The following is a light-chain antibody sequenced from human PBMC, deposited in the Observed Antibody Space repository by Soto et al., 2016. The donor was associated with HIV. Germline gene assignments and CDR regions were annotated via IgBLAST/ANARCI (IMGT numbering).Light chain of an antibody. J-gene: IGKJ1*01. CDR1: QSVSVW. CDR2: KTF. Sequence: DIQMTQFPSTLSASIGDRVTITCRASQSVSVWLAWYQQKPGKAPNLLIFKTFTLEIGVPSRFSGSGSGTDFTLTLSSVQPDDVGTYYCQQYNTVPWTFGQGTKLEMK. CDR3: QQYNTVPWT. V-gene: IGKV1-5*03.